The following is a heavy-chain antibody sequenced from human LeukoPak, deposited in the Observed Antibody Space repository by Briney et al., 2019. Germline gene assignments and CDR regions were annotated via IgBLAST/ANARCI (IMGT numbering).Heavy chain of an antibody. CDR1: GYTFTGYY. V-gene: IGHV1-2*02. D-gene: IGHD3-16*02. J-gene: IGHJ4*02. CDR3: ARAPSIRVITNFDY. CDR2: INPNSGGT. Sequence: ASVKVSCTASGYTFTGYYMHWVRQAPGQGLEWMGWINPNSGGTNYAQQFKGRATMTRDTSISTAYMELSRLRADDTAVYYCARAPSIRVITNFDYWGQGTLVSVSS.